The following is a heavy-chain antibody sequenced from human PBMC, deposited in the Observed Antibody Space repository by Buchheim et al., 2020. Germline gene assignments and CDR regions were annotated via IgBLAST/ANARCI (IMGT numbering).Heavy chain of an antibody. Sequence: QVQVQQWGAGLLQPSETLSLTCAVYGGSFSGYYWSWIRQPPGKGLEWIGEINHRGNTNYNPSLRRRVTISVDMSKNQFSPMLNSVTAADTAVYYCARLAVNGYDSHFDHWGQGTL. J-gene: IGHJ4*02. D-gene: IGHD5-12*01. CDR3: ARLAVNGYDSHFDH. CDR2: INHRGNT. V-gene: IGHV4-34*02. CDR1: GGSFSGYY.